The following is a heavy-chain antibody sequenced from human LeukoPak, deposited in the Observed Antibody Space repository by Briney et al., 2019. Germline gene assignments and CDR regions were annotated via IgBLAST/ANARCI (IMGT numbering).Heavy chain of an antibody. V-gene: IGHV3-30*18. Sequence: GRSLRLSCAASGFTFSSYGMHWVRQAPGKGLEWAAVISYDGSNKYYADSVKGRFTISRDNSKNTLYLQMNSLRAEDTAVYYCAKEETPIRYFDWLPNPYYFDYWGQGTLVTVSS. CDR3: AKEETPIRYFDWLPNPYYFDY. CDR2: ISYDGSNK. J-gene: IGHJ4*02. D-gene: IGHD3-9*01. CDR1: GFTFSSYG.